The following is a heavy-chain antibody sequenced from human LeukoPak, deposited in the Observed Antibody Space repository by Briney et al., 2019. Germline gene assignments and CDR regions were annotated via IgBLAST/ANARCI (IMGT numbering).Heavy chain of an antibody. CDR1: GGSISSYY. J-gene: IGHJ2*01. D-gene: IGHD2-21*02. V-gene: IGHV4-4*07. CDR2: IYTSGST. Sequence: PSETLSLTCTVSGGSISSYYWSWIRQPAGKGLEWIGRIYTSGSTNYNPSLKSRVTRSVDTSKNQFSLKLSSVTAADTAVYYCARDKVVTAIQDWYFDLWGRGTLVTVSS. CDR3: ARDKVVTAIQDWYFDL.